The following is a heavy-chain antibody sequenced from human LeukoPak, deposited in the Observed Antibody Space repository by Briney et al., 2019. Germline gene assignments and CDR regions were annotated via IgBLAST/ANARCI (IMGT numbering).Heavy chain of an antibody. J-gene: IGHJ4*02. V-gene: IGHV4-59*08. CDR2: IYYSGST. Sequence: SETLSLTCTVSGGSISSYYWSWIRQPPGKGLERIGYIYYSGSTNYNPSLKSRVTISVDTSKNQFSLKLSSVTAADTAVYYCARLKGGYFDYWGQGTLVTVSS. D-gene: IGHD3-16*01. CDR1: GGSISSYY. CDR3: ARLKGGYFDY.